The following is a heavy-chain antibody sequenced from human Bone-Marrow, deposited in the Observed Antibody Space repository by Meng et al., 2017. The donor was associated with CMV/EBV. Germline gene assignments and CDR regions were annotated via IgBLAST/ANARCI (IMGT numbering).Heavy chain of an antibody. CDR1: GHSISSGYY. V-gene: IGHV4-61*01. D-gene: IGHD2-15*01. J-gene: IGHJ5*02. CDR3: ARLGRHCSGGSCYFGWFDP. CDR2: IYYSGST. Sequence: GSLRLSCTVSGHSISSGYYWSWIRQPPGKGLEWIGYIYYSGSTNYNPSLKSRVTISVDTSRNQFSLKLRSVTAADTAVYYCARLGRHCSGGSCYFGWFDPWGQGTLVTVSS.